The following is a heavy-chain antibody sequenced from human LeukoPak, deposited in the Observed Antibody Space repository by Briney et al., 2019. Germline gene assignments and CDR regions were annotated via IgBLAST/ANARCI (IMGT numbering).Heavy chain of an antibody. CDR1: GYTFTSYG. V-gene: IGHV1-2*02. Sequence: GASVKVSCKASGYTFTSYGISWVRQAPGQGLEWMGWINPNSGGTNYAQKFQGRVTMTRDTSISTAYMELSRLRSDDTAVYYCASDYDILTGYAFDIWGQGTMVTVSS. CDR3: ASDYDILTGYAFDI. J-gene: IGHJ3*02. CDR2: INPNSGGT. D-gene: IGHD3-9*01.